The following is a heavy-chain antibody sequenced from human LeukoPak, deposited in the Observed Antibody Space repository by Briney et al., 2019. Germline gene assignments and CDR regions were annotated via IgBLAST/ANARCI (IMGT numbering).Heavy chain of an antibody. CDR1: GFTFSSYA. D-gene: IGHD6-6*01. CDR3: AKDGQTYSSSSSPYYYYGMDV. V-gene: IGHV3-23*01. J-gene: IGHJ6*02. Sequence: PGGSLRLSCAVPGFTFSSYAMSWVRQAPGKGLEWVSAISGSGGSTYYADSVKGRFTISRDNSKNTLYLQMNSLRAEDTAVYYCAKDGQTYSSSSSPYYYYGMDVWGQGTTVTVSS. CDR2: ISGSGGST.